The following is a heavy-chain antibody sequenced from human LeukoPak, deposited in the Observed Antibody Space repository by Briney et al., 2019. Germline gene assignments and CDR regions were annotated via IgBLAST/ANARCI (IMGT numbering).Heavy chain of an antibody. Sequence: ASVKVSCKASGYTFTGYYMHWVRQAPGQGLEWMGWINPNSGGTNYAQKFQGRVTMTTDTSTSTAYMELRSLRSDDTAVYYCATAMVHYYDSSGLVYWGQGTLVTVSS. J-gene: IGHJ4*02. V-gene: IGHV1-2*02. CDR3: ATAMVHYYDSSGLVY. D-gene: IGHD3-22*01. CDR2: INPNSGGT. CDR1: GYTFTGYY.